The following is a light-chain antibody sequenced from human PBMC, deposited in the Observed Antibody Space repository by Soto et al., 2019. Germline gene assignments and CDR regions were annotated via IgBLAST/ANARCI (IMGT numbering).Light chain of an antibody. CDR3: QQYNNWP. Sequence: EIVMTQSPATLSVSPGERATLSCRASQSVSSNLAWYQQKPGQAPRLLIYGASTRATGIPARFSGSGSGTDFTLTISSLQSEDFAVYYCQQYNNWPFGQGTKVEIK. V-gene: IGKV3-15*01. CDR2: GAS. J-gene: IGKJ1*01. CDR1: QSVSSN.